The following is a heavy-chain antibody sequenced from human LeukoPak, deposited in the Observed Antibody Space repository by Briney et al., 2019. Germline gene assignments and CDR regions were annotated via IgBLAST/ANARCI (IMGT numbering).Heavy chain of an antibody. CDR1: GFTFSSYA. V-gene: IGHV3-23*01. CDR3: AKDKGYYGSGSYYNSRRYYFDY. Sequence: GGSLRLSCAASGFTFSSYAMSWVRQAPGKGLEWVSAISGSGGSTYYADSVKGRFTISRDNSKNTLYLQMNSLRAEDTAVYFCAKDKGYYGSGSYYNSRRYYFDYWGQGTLVTVSS. J-gene: IGHJ4*02. CDR2: ISGSGGST. D-gene: IGHD3-10*01.